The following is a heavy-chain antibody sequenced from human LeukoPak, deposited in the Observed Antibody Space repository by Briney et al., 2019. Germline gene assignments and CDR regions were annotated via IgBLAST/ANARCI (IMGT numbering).Heavy chain of an antibody. CDR3: ARDFRAYYDFWSGYENIDY. J-gene: IGHJ4*02. V-gene: IGHV3-30-3*01. Sequence: GSNIYYADSVKGRFTISRDNSKNTLYLQMNSLRAEDTAVYYCARDFRAYYDFWSGYENIDYWGQGTLVTVSS. D-gene: IGHD3-3*01. CDR2: GSNI.